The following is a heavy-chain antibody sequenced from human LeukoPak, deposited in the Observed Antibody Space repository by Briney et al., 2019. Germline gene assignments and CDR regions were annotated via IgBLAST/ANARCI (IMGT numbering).Heavy chain of an antibody. Sequence: GGSLRLSCAASGFTFSSYGMHWVRQAPGKGLEWVAVIWYDGSNKYYADSVKSRFTISRDNSKNTLYLQMNSLRAEDTAVYYCAKGRGYSGYQKVDYWGQGTLVTVSS. CDR3: AKGRGYSGYQKVDY. J-gene: IGHJ4*02. CDR1: GFTFSSYG. CDR2: IWYDGSNK. V-gene: IGHV3-33*06. D-gene: IGHD5-12*01.